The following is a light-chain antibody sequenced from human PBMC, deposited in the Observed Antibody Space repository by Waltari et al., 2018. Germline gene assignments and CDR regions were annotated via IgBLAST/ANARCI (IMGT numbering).Light chain of an antibody. J-gene: IGKJ2*01. CDR1: QDIGNF. V-gene: IGKV1-33*01. CDR3: QQYDNFPFT. CDR2: DAS. Sequence: DIQMTQSPSSLSASAGDRVTITCQASQDIGNFLNWYPQKPGRAPNLLIYDASNLETGVPSRFSGSGSGTHFTFTITSLQSEDIATYYCQQYDNFPFTFGQGTKVEIK.